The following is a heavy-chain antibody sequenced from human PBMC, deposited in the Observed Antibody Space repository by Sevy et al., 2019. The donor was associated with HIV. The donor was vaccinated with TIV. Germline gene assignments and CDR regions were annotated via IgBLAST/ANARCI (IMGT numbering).Heavy chain of an antibody. CDR1: GNTLTGLS. J-gene: IGHJ4*02. CDR3: ASCRDYYESHGPNFNY. D-gene: IGHD3-22*01. V-gene: IGHV1-24*01. Sequence: ASVKVSCKISGNTLTGLSMHWVRQAPGKWLEWMVGFDPEDGEIISAQKFQGRVTLTEDTSTDTAYMELSSLRSEDTAVYYCASCRDYYESHGPNFNYWGQGILVTVSS. CDR2: FDPEDGEI.